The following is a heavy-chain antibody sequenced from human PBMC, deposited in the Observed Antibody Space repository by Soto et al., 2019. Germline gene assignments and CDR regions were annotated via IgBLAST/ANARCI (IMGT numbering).Heavy chain of an antibody. J-gene: IGHJ6*02. V-gene: IGHV4-59*12. CDR2: IYYSGST. Sequence: SETLSVTCTVSGGSISTYYWSWRRQPPGKGLEWIGYIYYSGSTYYNPSLKSRVTISVDTSKNQFSLKLSSVTAADTAVYYCARDEGQAGYGMDVWGQGTTVTVSS. CDR1: GGSISTYY. D-gene: IGHD6-19*01. CDR3: ARDEGQAGYGMDV.